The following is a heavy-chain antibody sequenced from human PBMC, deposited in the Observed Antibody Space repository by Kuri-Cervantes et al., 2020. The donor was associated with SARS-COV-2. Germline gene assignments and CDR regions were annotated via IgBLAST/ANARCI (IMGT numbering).Heavy chain of an antibody. D-gene: IGHD4-17*01. Sequence: ASVKVSCKASGYTFTSYAMHWARQAPGQRLEWMGWINAGNGNTKYSQKFQGRVTMTRNTSISTAYMELSSLRSEDTAMYYCARVPYGDYGYWYFDLWGRGTLVTVAS. CDR2: INAGNGNT. V-gene: IGHV1-3*01. CDR1: GYTFTSYA. CDR3: ARVPYGDYGYWYFDL. J-gene: IGHJ2*01.